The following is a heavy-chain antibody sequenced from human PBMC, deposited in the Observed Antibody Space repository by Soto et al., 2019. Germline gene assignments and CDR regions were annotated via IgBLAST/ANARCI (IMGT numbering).Heavy chain of an antibody. V-gene: IGHV4-31*03. D-gene: IGHD2-2*02. CDR2: IYYSGST. J-gene: IGHJ4*02. CDR3: ARGIVVVPAAINFDY. Sequence: SETLSLTCTVSGGSISSGGYYWSWIRQHPGKGLEWIGYIYYSGSTYYNPSLKSRVTISVDTSKNQFSLKLSSVTAADTAVYYCARGIVVVPAAINFDYWGQGTLVTVSS. CDR1: GGSISSGGYY.